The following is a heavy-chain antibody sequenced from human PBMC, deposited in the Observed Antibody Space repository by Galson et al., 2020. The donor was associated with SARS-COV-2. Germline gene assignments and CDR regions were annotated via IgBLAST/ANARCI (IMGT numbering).Heavy chain of an antibody. D-gene: IGHD3-16*01. CDR3: AREGEDTWYDYVMDA. J-gene: IGHJ6*02. Sequence: GESLKISCAASGFTFRTYWMHWVRQVSGKGLEWVSRINSDGSSAIYADSVKGRFTISRDNAKNTLYLHMNSLRVDDTAVYYCAREGEDTWYDYVMDALGQGTTVTVSS. CDR2: INSDGSSA. V-gene: IGHV3-74*01. CDR1: GFTFRTYW.